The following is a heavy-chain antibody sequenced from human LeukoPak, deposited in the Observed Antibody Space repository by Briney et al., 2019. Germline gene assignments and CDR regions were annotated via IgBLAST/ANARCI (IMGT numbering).Heavy chain of an antibody. J-gene: IGHJ4*02. CDR2: ISGSGGST. CDR1: GFTLSSYG. V-gene: IGHV3-23*01. D-gene: IGHD3-22*01. Sequence: GGSLRLSCAASGFTLSSYGMSWVRQAPGKGLEWVSAISGSGGSTYYADSVKGRFTISRDNSNNTLYLQMRSLTAEDTAVYFCAKVSAFYYDSGGYSAPFDYWGQGTLVPVSS. CDR3: AKVSAFYYDSGGYSAPFDY.